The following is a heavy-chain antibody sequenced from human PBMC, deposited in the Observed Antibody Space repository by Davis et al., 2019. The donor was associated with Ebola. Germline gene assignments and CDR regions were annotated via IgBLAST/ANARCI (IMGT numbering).Heavy chain of an antibody. D-gene: IGHD1-26*01. V-gene: IGHV1-46*01. CDR1: GYTFTSYY. CDR3: AKDTSNIWFDI. CDR2: INPSGGST. Sequence: ASVKVSCKASGYTFTSYYMHWVRQAPGQGLEWMGIINPSGGSTSYAQKFQGRVTMTRDTSTSTVYMELSSLRSEDTAIYYCAKDTSNIWFDIWGQGTMVTVSS. J-gene: IGHJ3*02.